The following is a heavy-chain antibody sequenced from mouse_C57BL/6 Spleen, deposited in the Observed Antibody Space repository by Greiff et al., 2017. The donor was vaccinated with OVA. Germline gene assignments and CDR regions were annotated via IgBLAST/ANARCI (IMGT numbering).Heavy chain of an antibody. V-gene: IGHV8-12*01. CDR1: GFSLSTSGMG. Sequence: QVTLKESGPGILQSSQTLSLTCSFSGFSLSTSGMGVSWIRQPSGQGLEWLVHIYWDDDKRYNPSLQSRLLNSKDTSSNQVFLKITSVDTADTATYYRARSAPYYFDYWGQGTTLTVSS. CDR3: ARSAPYYFDY. CDR2: IYWDDDK. J-gene: IGHJ2*01.